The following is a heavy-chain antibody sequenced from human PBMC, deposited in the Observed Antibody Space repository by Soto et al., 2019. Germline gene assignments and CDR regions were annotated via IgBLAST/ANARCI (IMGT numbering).Heavy chain of an antibody. CDR3: AKGGRITIFGLDY. Sequence: PGGSLRLSCAASGFTFSSYGMHWVRQAPGKGLEWVAVISYDGSNTYYADSVKGRFTISRDNSKNTLYLQMNSLRAGDTAVYYCAKGGRITIFGLDYSGQGTLVTVSS. D-gene: IGHD3-3*01. J-gene: IGHJ4*02. V-gene: IGHV3-30*18. CDR2: ISYDGSNT. CDR1: GFTFSSYG.